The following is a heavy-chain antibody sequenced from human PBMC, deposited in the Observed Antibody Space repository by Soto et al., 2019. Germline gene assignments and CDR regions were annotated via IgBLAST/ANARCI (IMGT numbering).Heavy chain of an antibody. CDR3: ARGGEYGDYVFGGMDV. CDR1: GFTFDDYG. J-gene: IGHJ6*02. D-gene: IGHD4-17*01. CDR2: INWNGGST. Sequence: EVQLVESGGGVVRPGGSLRLSCAASGFTFDDYGMSWVRQAPGKGLEWVSGINWNGGSTGYADSVKGRFTISRDNTKNSLYLQMNSLRAEDTALYYCARGGEYGDYVFGGMDVWGQGTTVTVSS. V-gene: IGHV3-20*04.